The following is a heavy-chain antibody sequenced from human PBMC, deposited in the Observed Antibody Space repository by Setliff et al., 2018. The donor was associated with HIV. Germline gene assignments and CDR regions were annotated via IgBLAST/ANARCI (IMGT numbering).Heavy chain of an antibody. CDR2: INEDGSEK. D-gene: IGHD2-2*01. J-gene: IGHJ4*02. V-gene: IGHV3-7*01. CDR1: GFMFNKNY. CDR3: TRRYCTSTSCSSPYDY. Sequence: PGGSLRLSCTASGFMFNKNYMSWVRQAPGKGLEWVANINEDGSEKYYVDSVKGRFTISRDDARNSLFLQMNSLRVDDTAVYYCTRRYCTSTSCSSPYDYWGRGTLVTVSS.